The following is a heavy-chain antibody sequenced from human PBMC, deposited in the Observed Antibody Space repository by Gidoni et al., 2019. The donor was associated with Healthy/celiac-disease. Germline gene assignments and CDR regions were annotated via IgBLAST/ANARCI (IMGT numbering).Heavy chain of an antibody. CDR2: IYYSGST. V-gene: IGHV4-59*01. CDR1: GGSISSYY. CDR3: ARDSGDYIDY. J-gene: IGHJ4*02. Sequence: QVQLQESGPGLVKPSETLSLPCPVSGGSISSYYWSWIRQPPGKGLEWIGYIYYSGSTNYNPSLKSRVTISVDTSKNQFALKLSSVTAADTAVYYCARDSGDYIDYWGQGTLVTVSS. D-gene: IGHD4-17*01.